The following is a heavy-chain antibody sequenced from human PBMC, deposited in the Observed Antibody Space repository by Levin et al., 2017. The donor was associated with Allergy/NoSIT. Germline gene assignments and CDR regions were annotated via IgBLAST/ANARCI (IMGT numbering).Heavy chain of an antibody. Sequence: GESLKISCTASGFTFGDYAMSWFRQAPGKGLEWVGFIRSKAYGGTTEYAASVKGRFTISRDDSKSIAYLQMNSLKTEDTAVYYCTRVADSSGYYWGNWFDPWGQGTLVTVSS. V-gene: IGHV3-49*03. J-gene: IGHJ5*02. CDR2: IRSKAYGGTT. D-gene: IGHD3-22*01. CDR1: GFTFGDYA. CDR3: TRVADSSGYYWGNWFDP.